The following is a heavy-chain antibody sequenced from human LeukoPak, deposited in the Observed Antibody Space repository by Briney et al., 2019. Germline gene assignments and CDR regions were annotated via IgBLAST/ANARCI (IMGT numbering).Heavy chain of an antibody. CDR1: GFTFSSYG. CDR2: MSYDGSKK. Sequence: GGSLRLSCAASGFTFSSYGMHWVRQAPGKGLEWVAVMSYDGSKKYYVDSVKGRFTISRDNSKNTLYLQMNSLRAADTAVYYCARVRGDYVNLFDPWGQGTLVTVSS. CDR3: ARVRGDYVNLFDP. J-gene: IGHJ5*02. D-gene: IGHD4-17*01. V-gene: IGHV3-30*03.